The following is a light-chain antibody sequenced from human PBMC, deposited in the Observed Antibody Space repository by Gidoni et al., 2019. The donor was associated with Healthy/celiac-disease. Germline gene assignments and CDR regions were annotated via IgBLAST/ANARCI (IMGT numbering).Light chain of an antibody. CDR2: AAS. V-gene: IGKV1-39*01. J-gene: IGKJ2*03. Sequence: RVTITCRASQSISSYLNWYQQKPGKAPKLLIYAASSLQSEVPSRFSGSGSGTDFTLTISSLQPEDFATYYCQQSYSTPQDSFGQGTKLEIK. CDR3: QQSYSTPQDS. CDR1: QSISSY.